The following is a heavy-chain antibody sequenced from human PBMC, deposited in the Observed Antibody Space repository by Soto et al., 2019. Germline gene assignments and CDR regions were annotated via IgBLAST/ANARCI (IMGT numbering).Heavy chain of an antibody. Sequence: QLQLQESGSGLVKPSQTLSLTCAVSGDSISKSGYSWSWIRQPPGKGLEWIGYIFHSGSSDYNPSLKSRVTMSLDRSKNQVSLRLSSVTAADTAVYYCTREGNYVDTSGFSPDYYYYYAMDVWGQGTTVTVSS. D-gene: IGHD3-22*01. J-gene: IGHJ6*02. CDR1: GDSISKSGYS. CDR2: IFHSGSS. CDR3: TREGNYVDTSGFSPDYYYYYAMDV. V-gene: IGHV4-30-2*01.